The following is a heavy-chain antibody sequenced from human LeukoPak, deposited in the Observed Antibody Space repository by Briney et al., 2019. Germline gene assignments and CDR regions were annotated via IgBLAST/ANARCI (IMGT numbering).Heavy chain of an antibody. CDR1: GFTFSSYW. D-gene: IGHD5-18*01. J-gene: IGHJ4*02. CDR3: ASGRYTYGPDY. V-gene: IGHV3-7*01. Sequence: PGGSLRLSCAASGFTFSSYWMSWVRQAPGKGLEWVANIKQDGSEKYYVDSVKGRFTISRDNAKNSLYLQVNSLRAEDTAVYYCASGRYTYGPDYWGQGTLVTVSS. CDR2: IKQDGSEK.